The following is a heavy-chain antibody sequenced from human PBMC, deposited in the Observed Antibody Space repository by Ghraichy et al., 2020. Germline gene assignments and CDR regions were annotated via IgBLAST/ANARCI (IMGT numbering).Heavy chain of an antibody. CDR1: GASISGGGYS. Sequence: SQTLSLTCAVSGASISGGGYSWTWIRQSPEKGLEWIGYHYHSGSIFYNPSLRSRLTISLDTSKNQFSLRLNSVTAADTAVYYCARHHYVSEIFDVWGQGTLVTVSS. CDR2: HYHSGSI. CDR3: ARHHYVSEIFDV. V-gene: IGHV4-30-2*06. J-gene: IGHJ3*01. D-gene: IGHD3-10*02.